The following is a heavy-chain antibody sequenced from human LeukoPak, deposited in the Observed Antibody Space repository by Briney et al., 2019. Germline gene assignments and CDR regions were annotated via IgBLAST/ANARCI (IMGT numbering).Heavy chain of an antibody. J-gene: IGHJ3*02. CDR3: AKCFKGRIHNAFDI. Sequence: GGSLRLSCAASGFTFSSYGMHWVRQAPGKGLEWVAVISYDGSNKYYADSVKGRFTISRDNSKNTLYLQMNSLRAEDTAVYYCAKCFKGRIHNAFDIWGQGTMVTVSS. CDR2: ISYDGSNK. D-gene: IGHD3-16*01. V-gene: IGHV3-30*18. CDR1: GFTFSSYG.